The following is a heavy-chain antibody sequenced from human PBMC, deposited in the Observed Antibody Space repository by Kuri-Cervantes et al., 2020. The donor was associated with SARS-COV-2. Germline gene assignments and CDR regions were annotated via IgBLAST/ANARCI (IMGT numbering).Heavy chain of an antibody. CDR3: AREPFYDFWSGYYVYYYYYMDV. D-gene: IGHD3-3*01. J-gene: IGHJ6*03. V-gene: IGHV3-23*01. Sequence: ETLSLTCAASGFTFSSYAMSWVRQAPGKGLEWVSAISGSGGSTYYADSVKGRFTISRDNSKNTLYLQMNSLRAEDTAVYYCAREPFYDFWSGYYVYYYYYMDVWGKGTTVTVSS. CDR1: GFTFSSYA. CDR2: ISGSGGST.